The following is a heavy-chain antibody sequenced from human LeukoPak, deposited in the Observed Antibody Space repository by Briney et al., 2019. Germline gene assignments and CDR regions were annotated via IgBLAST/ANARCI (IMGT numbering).Heavy chain of an antibody. CDR1: GFTFSSYA. J-gene: IGHJ4*02. CDR3: ARGRAVAPYYFDY. CDR2: ISYDGSNK. Sequence: GGSLRLSCAASGFTFSSYAMHWVRQAPGKGLEWVAVISYDGSNKYYADSVKGRFTISRDNSKNTLYLQMNSLRAEDTAVYYCARGRAVAPYYFDYWGQGTLVTVSS. V-gene: IGHV3-30*04. D-gene: IGHD6-19*01.